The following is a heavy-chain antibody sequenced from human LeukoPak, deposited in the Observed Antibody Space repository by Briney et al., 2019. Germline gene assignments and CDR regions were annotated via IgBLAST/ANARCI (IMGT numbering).Heavy chain of an antibody. D-gene: IGHD2-21*02. CDR3: TRGSLLFSYYYYMDV. V-gene: IGHV3-49*04. CDR1: GFTFDDYG. CDR2: IRSQTYGGTT. Sequence: GGSLRLSCAASGFTFDDYGMSWVRQAPGKGLEWVGFIRSQTYGGTTEYAASVKGRFTISRDDSKSIAYLQMNSLKTEDTAVYYCTRGSLLFSYYYYMDVWGKGTTVTISS. J-gene: IGHJ6*03.